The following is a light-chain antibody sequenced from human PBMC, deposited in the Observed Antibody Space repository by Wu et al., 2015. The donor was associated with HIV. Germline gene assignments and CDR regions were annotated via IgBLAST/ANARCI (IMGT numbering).Light chain of an antibody. J-gene: IGKJ2*02. CDR2: DAS. Sequence: QLTQSPSSLSASVGDRVTITCRASQGISSALAWYQQYPGKPPKLLIYDASSLESGVPSRFSGSGSGTDFTLTISSLQPEDFATYYCQQFSGYPRTFGQGTKLEIK. V-gene: IGKV1-13*02. CDR3: QQFSGYPRT. CDR1: QGISSA.